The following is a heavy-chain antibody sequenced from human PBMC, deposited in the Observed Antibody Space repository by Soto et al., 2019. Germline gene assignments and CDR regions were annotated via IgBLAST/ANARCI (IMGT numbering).Heavy chain of an antibody. CDR2: ISSSGRTS. CDR3: ARDVLPIGTDSNYFGN. J-gene: IGHJ4*02. D-gene: IGHD1-1*01. Sequence: GSLRLSCMVPGFTFSGSDMNWIRQAPGKGLEWISYISSSGRTSHYADSVRGRFTISRDNAKQSLFLQMDGLRANDTAVYYCARDVLPIGTDSNYFGNWGPGTLVTVSS. V-gene: IGHV3-11*01. CDR1: GFTFSGSD.